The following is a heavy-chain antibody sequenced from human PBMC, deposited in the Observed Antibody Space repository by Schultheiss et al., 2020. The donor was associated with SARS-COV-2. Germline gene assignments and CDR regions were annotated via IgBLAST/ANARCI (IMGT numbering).Heavy chain of an antibody. J-gene: IGHJ4*02. Sequence: GGSLRLSCAASGFTFDDYAMHWVRQAPGKGLEYVSAISSNGGSTYYADSVKGRFTISRDNSKNTLYLQMNSLRAEDTAVYYCARLSGGVFDYWGQGTLVTVSS. CDR2: ISSNGGST. D-gene: IGHD3-16*01. CDR1: GFTFDDYA. V-gene: IGHV3-64*04. CDR3: ARLSGGVFDY.